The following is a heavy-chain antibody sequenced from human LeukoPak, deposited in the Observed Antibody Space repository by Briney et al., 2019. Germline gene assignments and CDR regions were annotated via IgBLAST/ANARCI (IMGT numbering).Heavy chain of an antibody. V-gene: IGHV3-30-3*01. CDR2: ISYDGSNK. J-gene: IGHJ4*02. CDR3: AKEDSSNCGLDY. Sequence: GGSLRLSCAASGFTFSSYAMHWVRQAPGKGLEWVAVISYDGSNKYYADSVKGRFTISRDNSKNTLYLQTNSLRAEDTAVYYCAKEDSSNCGLDYWGQGTLVTVSS. D-gene: IGHD6-13*01. CDR1: GFTFSSYA.